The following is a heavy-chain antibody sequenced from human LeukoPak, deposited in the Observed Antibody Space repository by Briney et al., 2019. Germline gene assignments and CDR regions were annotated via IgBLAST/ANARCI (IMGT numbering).Heavy chain of an antibody. V-gene: IGHV3-66*01. J-gene: IGHJ4*02. D-gene: IGHD3-3*01. CDR2: IYSGGST. CDR1: GFTVSSNY. CDR3: AKEARSGYFDY. Sequence: GGSLRLSCAASGFTVSSNYMSWVRQAPRKGLEWVSVIYSGGSTYYADSVKGRFTISRDNSKNTLYLQMNSLRAEDTAVYYCAKEARSGYFDYWGQGTLVTVSS.